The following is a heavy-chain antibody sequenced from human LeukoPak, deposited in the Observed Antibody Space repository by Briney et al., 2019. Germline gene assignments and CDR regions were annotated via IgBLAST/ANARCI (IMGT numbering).Heavy chain of an antibody. CDR1: GFTFSNYA. V-gene: IGHV3-53*01. Sequence: GGSLRLSCADSGFTFSNYAMSWVRQAPGKGLEWVSVIYSGGSTYYADSVKGRFTISRDNSKNTLYLQMNSLRAEDTAVYYCARDPETGYWGQGTLVTVSS. D-gene: IGHD1-14*01. CDR2: IYSGGST. J-gene: IGHJ4*02. CDR3: ARDPETGY.